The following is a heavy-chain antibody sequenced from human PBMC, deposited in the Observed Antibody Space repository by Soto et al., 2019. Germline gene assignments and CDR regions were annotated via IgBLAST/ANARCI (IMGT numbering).Heavy chain of an antibody. CDR1: VYSISSGYY. D-gene: IGHD6-25*01. V-gene: IGHV4-38-2*01. CDR3: AGGSSSAWIDF. J-gene: IGHJ4*02. Sequence: SETLSLTCAVSVYSISSGYYLGWIRQPPGRGLEWIGSMFHSGDSFYNPSLKSRSAISIDTSKNQFFMRLNSVTATDTAVYFCAGGSSSAWIDFWGQGTLVTVSS. CDR2: MFHSGDS.